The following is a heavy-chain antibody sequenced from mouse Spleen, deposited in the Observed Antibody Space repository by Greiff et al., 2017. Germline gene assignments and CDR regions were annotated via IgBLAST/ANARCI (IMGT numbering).Heavy chain of an antibody. Sequence: EVQVVESGGGLVKPGGSLKLSCAASGFTFSDYGMHWVRQAPEKGLEWVAYISSGSSTIYYADTVKGRFTISRDNAKNTLFLQMTSLRSEDTAMYYCARNYYGYDGASDYWGQGTSVTVSS. V-gene: IGHV5-17*01. J-gene: IGHJ4*01. CDR1: GFTFSDYG. CDR2: ISSGSSTI. CDR3: ARNYYGYDGASDY. D-gene: IGHD2-2*01.